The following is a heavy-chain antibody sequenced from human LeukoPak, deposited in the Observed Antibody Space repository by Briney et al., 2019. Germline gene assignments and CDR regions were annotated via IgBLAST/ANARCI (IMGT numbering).Heavy chain of an antibody. CDR2: VRSDGTTK. CDR3: AKDQPRAYLDY. D-gene: IGHD2-2*01. CDR1: GFTFSSHG. V-gene: IGHV3-30*02. Sequence: GGSLRPSCAASGFTFSSHGMHWVRQAPGKGLEWVAFVRSDGTTKYYVDSVKGRFTISRDNSKNTMDLQMNSLRAEDTAVYYCAKDQPRAYLDYWGQGTLVTVSS. J-gene: IGHJ4*02.